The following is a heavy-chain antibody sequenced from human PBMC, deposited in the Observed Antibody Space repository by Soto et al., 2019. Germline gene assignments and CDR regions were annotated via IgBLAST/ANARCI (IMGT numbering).Heavy chain of an antibody. CDR1: GYSFTSYW. J-gene: IGHJ6*02. D-gene: IGHD3-10*01. V-gene: IGHV5-51*01. CDR3: ARSGHMVRGVIESNYGMDV. Sequence: WESLKISCKGSGYSFTSYWIGWVRQMPGRGLEWMGIIYPGDSDTRYSPSFQGQVTISADKSISTAYLQWSSLKASDTAMYYCARSGHMVRGVIESNYGMDVWGQGTTVTVSS. CDR2: IYPGDSDT.